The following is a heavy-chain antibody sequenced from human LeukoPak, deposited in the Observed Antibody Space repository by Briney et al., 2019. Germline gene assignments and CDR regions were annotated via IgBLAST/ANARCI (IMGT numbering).Heavy chain of an antibody. CDR3: ATVGTFWSGYNSPYNWFDP. D-gene: IGHD3-3*01. Sequence: ASVKVSCKVSGYTLTELSMHWVRQAPGKGLEWMGGFDPEDGETIYAQKFQGRVTMTEDTSTDTAYMELSSLRSEDTAVYFCATVGTFWSGYNSPYNWFDPWGQGTLVTVSS. CDR1: GYTLTELS. CDR2: FDPEDGET. J-gene: IGHJ5*02. V-gene: IGHV1-24*01.